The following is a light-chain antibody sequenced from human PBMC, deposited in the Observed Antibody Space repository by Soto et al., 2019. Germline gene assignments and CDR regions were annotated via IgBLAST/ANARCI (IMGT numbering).Light chain of an antibody. V-gene: IGLV2-8*01. CDR3: SSYAGSSNV. CDR1: SGDVGRYYY. Sequence: QSVLTQPPSAFGSPGQSVAISCTGNSGDVGRYYYGSWYQQHPGKAPKLMIYEVNKRPSGVPDRFSGSKSGNTASLTVSGLQAEDEADYYCSSYAGSSNVFXTGTNVTVL. J-gene: IGLJ1*01. CDR2: EVN.